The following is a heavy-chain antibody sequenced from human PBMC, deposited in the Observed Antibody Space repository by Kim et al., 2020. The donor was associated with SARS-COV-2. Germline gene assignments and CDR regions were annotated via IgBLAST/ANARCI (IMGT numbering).Heavy chain of an antibody. CDR3: SRGKETGRWHCGAWRFEY. D-gene: IGHD2-21*01. CDR2: SSHSGST. CDR1: GGSFTAYC. J-gene: IGHJ1*01. V-gene: IGHV4-34*01. Sequence: SETLSLTCTVSGGSFTAYCWSWVRQPPGKGLGWVGVSSHSGSTKYISSLKIRVPISIDTALKKNSLKLTPVTAAAAAVDVYSRGKETGRWHCGAWRFEY.